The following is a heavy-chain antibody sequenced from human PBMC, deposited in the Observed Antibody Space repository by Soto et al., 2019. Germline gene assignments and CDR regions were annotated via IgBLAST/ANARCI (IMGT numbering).Heavy chain of an antibody. V-gene: IGHV3-33*01. Sequence: QVQLVESGGGVVQPGRSLRLSCAASGFTFSSYGMHWVRQAPGKGLEWVAVIWYDGSNKYYADSVKGRFTISRDNSKNTWYLQMNSLRAEDTAVYYGARKMDFWSGSCLDYWGQGTLVTVSS. CDR2: IWYDGSNK. CDR1: GFTFSSYG. CDR3: ARKMDFWSGSCLDY. D-gene: IGHD3-3*01. J-gene: IGHJ4*02.